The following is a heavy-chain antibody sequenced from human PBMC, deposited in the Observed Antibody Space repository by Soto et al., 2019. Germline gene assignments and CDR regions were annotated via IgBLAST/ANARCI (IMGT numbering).Heavy chain of an antibody. V-gene: IGHV3-21*01. Sequence: VGSLRLSCAASGFTFSSYSMNWVRQAPGKGLEWVSSISSSSSYIYYADSVKGRFTISRDNAKNSLYLQMNSLRAEDTAVYYCARDTPAVAGTKTYYYYGMDVWGQGTTVTVSS. CDR3: ARDTPAVAGTKTYYYYGMDV. J-gene: IGHJ6*02. D-gene: IGHD6-19*01. CDR1: GFTFSSYS. CDR2: ISSSSSYI.